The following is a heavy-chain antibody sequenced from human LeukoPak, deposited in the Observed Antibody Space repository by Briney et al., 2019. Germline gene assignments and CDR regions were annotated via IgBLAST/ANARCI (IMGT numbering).Heavy chain of an antibody. V-gene: IGHV3-33*01. CDR2: IWYDGSNK. D-gene: IGHD6-19*01. Sequence: GRSLRPSCAASGFTFSSYGMHWVRQAPGKGLEWVAVIWYDGSNKHYADSVKGRFTISRDNSKNTLYLQMNSLRAEDTAVYYCARDVHSSGWEFDYWGQGTLVTVSS. CDR3: ARDVHSSGWEFDY. J-gene: IGHJ4*02. CDR1: GFTFSSYG.